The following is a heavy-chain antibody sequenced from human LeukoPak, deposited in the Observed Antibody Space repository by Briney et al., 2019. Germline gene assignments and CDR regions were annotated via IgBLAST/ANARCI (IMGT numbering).Heavy chain of an antibody. D-gene: IGHD3-22*01. V-gene: IGHV3-21*01. CDR3: ARTDYYDKSIDY. CDR1: GFTFSSYA. CDR2: ISTGSSFI. Sequence: GGSLRLSCAASGFTFSSYAMNWVRQAPGKGLEWVSSISTGSSFIYYADSVKGRFTISRDIAKNSLYLQMNSLRAEDTAVYYCARTDYYDKSIDYWGQGTLVTVSS. J-gene: IGHJ4*02.